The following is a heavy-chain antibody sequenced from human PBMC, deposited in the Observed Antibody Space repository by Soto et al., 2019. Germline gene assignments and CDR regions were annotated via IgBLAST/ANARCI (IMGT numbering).Heavy chain of an antibody. Sequence: QVQLQESGPGLVKPSDTLSLTCAVSGYSXXXXXXWXXXXXXXXKGLEWIGYIYYSGTTYYNPSLKSRVTMSXXXXXNQFSLXXXXXXXXXXXVYYCARREIQGPIDYWGQGTLVTVSS. V-gene: IGHV4-28*01. CDR3: ARREIQGPIDY. CDR2: IYYSGTT. J-gene: IGHJ4*02. D-gene: IGHD3-10*01. CDR1: GYSXXXXXX.